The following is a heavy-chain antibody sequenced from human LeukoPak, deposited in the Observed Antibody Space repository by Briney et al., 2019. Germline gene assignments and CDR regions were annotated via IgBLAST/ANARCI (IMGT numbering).Heavy chain of an antibody. D-gene: IGHD3-22*01. CDR1: GFAFGNFA. V-gene: IGHV3-9*01. Sequence: GRSLRLSCAASGFAFGNFALHWVRQAPGKGLEWVSGISWNSDNILYADSVRGRITVSRDNAKNALYMEMDSLRPEDTALYYCAKAASHFDTSSPFDYWGQGTRVTVSS. J-gene: IGHJ4*02. CDR3: AKAASHFDTSSPFDY. CDR2: ISWNSDNI.